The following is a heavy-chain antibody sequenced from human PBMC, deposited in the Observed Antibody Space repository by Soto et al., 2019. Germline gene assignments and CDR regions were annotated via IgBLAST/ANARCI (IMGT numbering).Heavy chain of an antibody. CDR3: ARPSYSTNYYYYYGMDV. CDR2: ISSSSSYI. V-gene: IGHV3-21*01. D-gene: IGHD4-4*01. Sequence: EVQLVESGGGLVKPGGSLRLSCAASGFTFSSYSMNWVRQAPGKGLEWVSSISSSSSYIYYADSVKGRFTISRDNAKNTLYLQMNSLRAEDTAVYYCARPSYSTNYYYYYGMDVWGQGTTVTASS. CDR1: GFTFSSYS. J-gene: IGHJ6*02.